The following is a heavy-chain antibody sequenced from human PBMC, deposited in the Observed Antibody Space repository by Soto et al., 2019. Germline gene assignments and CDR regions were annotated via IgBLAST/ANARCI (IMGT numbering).Heavy chain of an antibody. J-gene: IGHJ3*02. V-gene: IGHV1-3*01. D-gene: IGHD3-3*01. CDR2: INAGNGNT. CDR1: GYTFTSYA. Sequence: ASVKVSCKASGYTFTSYAMHWVRQAPGQRLEWMGWINAGNGNTKYSQKFQGRVTITRDTSASTAYMELSSLRSEDTAVYYCASGRYYDFWSGIISAFDIWGQGTMVTVSS. CDR3: ASGRYYDFWSGIISAFDI.